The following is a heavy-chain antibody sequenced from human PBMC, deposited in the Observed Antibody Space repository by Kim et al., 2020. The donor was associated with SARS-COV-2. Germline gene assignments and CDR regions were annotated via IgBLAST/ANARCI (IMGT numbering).Heavy chain of an antibody. Sequence: GGSLRLSCALSGFTVSTSHMYWVRQAPGKGLECVAGIYSSGSIYYVDSVMGRFTISRDNSKNTLYLQMNSLRADDTAMYYCVRDAGGHWGQGTLFTVSS. D-gene: IGHD2-15*01. CDR2: IYSSGSI. CDR1: GFTVSTSH. J-gene: IGHJ4*02. CDR3: VRDAGGH. V-gene: IGHV3-53*01.